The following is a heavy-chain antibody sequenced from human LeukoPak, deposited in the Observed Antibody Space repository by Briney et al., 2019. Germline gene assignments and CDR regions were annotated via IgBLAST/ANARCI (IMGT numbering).Heavy chain of an antibody. CDR1: GFTFSSYG. J-gene: IGHJ6*04. D-gene: IGHD3-3*01. Sequence: PGGSLRLSCAASGFTFSSYGMHWVRQAPGKGLEWVAVISYDGSNKYYADSVKGRFTISRDNSKNTLYLQMNSLRAEDTAVYYAKDLALEGMDVWGKGTRVTVSS. CDR3: KDLALEGMDV. CDR2: ISYDGSNK. V-gene: IGHV3-30*03.